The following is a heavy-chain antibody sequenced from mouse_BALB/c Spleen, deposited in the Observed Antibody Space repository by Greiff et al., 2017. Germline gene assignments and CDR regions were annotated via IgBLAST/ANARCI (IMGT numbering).Heavy chain of an antibody. V-gene: IGHV5-6-3*01. D-gene: IGHD2-3*01. CDR3: ARGGLLALYAMDY. CDR2: INSNGGST. Sequence: EVQVVESGGGLVQPGGSLKLSCAASGFTFSSYGMSWVRQTPDKRLELVATINSNGGSTYYPDSVKGRFTISRDNARNILYMQMSSLRSEDTAMYYCARGGLLALYAMDYWGKGTSVTVSS. J-gene: IGHJ4*01. CDR1: GFTFSSYG.